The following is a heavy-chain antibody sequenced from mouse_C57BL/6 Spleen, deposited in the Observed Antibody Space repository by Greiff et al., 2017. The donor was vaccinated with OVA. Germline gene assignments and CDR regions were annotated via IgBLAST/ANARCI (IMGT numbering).Heavy chain of an antibody. J-gene: IGHJ1*03. CDR1: GFTFSDYG. CDR3: ARAYYDSSYKYFDV. Sequence: EVQVVESGGGLVKPGGSLKLSCAASGFTFSDYGMHWVRQAPEQGLEWVAYISSGSSTIYYADTVQGRFTISRDTAKNTLFLQMTSRRSEDTAMDYCARAYYDSSYKYFDVWGTGTTVTVSS. CDR2: ISSGSSTI. D-gene: IGHD1-1*01. V-gene: IGHV5-17*01.